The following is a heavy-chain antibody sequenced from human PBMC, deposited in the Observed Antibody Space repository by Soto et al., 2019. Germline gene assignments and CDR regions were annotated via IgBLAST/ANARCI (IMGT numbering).Heavy chain of an antibody. CDR2: IWYDGSKT. CDR3: ARGGERYYDFWSAYYYNWFDP. Sequence: GGSLRLSCAASGFTFSNYGIHWVRQAPGKGLEWVAGIWYDGSKTHYAESVKGRLTISRDNSKNTVYLQMSSLRAEDTAVYYCARGGERYYDFWSAYYYNWFDPWGQGTLVTVSS. CDR1: GFTFSNYG. D-gene: IGHD3-3*01. J-gene: IGHJ5*02. V-gene: IGHV3-33*01.